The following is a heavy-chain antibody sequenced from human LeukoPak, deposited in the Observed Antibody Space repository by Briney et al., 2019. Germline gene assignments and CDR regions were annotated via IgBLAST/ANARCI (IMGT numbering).Heavy chain of an antibody. V-gene: IGHV1-69*05. Sequence: ASVKVSCKASGGTFSSYAISWVRRAPGQGLEWMGGIIPIFGTANYAQKFQGRVTITTDESTSTAYMELSSLRSEDTAVYYCARDSWENCSSTSCYTHYWGQGTLVTVSS. CDR3: ARDSWENCSSTSCYTHY. J-gene: IGHJ4*02. CDR2: IIPIFGTA. D-gene: IGHD2-2*02. CDR1: GGTFSSYA.